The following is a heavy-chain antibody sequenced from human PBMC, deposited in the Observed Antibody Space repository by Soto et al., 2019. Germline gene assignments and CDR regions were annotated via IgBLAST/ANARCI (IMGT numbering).Heavy chain of an antibody. D-gene: IGHD3-22*01. CDR1: GGTFSSYA. CDR3: ARDYYDSSGSDYYYYGMDV. V-gene: IGHV1-69*06. CDR2: IIPIFGTA. Sequence: QVQLVQSGAEVKKPGSSVKVSCKASGGTFSSYAISWVRQAPGQGLEWMGGIIPIFGTANYAQKFQGRVTITADKSTSTAYMELSSLRSEDTAVYYCARDYYDSSGSDYYYYGMDVWGQGTTVTVSS. J-gene: IGHJ6*02.